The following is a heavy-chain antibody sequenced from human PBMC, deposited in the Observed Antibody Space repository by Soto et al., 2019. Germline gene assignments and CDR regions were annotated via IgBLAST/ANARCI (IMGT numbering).Heavy chain of an antibody. Sequence: SETLSLTCTVSGGSISSYYWSWIRQPPGKGLEWIGYIYYSGSTSYNPSLKSRVTISVDTSKNQFSLQLSSVTAADTDVYYCARGPYDSSGYYYDYWGQGTLVTVSS. J-gene: IGHJ4*02. CDR1: GGSISSYY. D-gene: IGHD3-22*01. V-gene: IGHV4-59*01. CDR3: ARGPYDSSGYYYDY. CDR2: IYYSGST.